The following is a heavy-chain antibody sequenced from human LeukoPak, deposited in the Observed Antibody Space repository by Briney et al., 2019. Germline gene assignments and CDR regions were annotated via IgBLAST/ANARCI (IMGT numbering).Heavy chain of an antibody. CDR2: ICGRGTTK. V-gene: IGHV3-48*03. D-gene: IGHD3-10*01. Sequence: GGSLRLSCIASGFNFNTYEMNWVRQAPGKGLEWVSYICGRGTTKYYADSVKGRFTISRDSAENSLYLQMNDLRAEDTAVYYCARGLYFYGSGDFVPGLPDYWGQGTLVTVSS. J-gene: IGHJ4*02. CDR1: GFNFNTYE. CDR3: ARGLYFYGSGDFVPGLPDY.